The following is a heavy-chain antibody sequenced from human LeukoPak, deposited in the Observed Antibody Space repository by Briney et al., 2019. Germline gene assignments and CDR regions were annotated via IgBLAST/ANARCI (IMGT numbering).Heavy chain of an antibody. J-gene: IGHJ6*03. CDR1: GYTFTSYY. V-gene: IGHV1-2*02. Sequence: ASVKVSCKASGYTFTSYYIHWVRQAPGQGLEWMGWINCNSGGTNYAQNFQGRVTMTRDTSISTAFMELTRLTSDDTAVYYCARGHYYYYMDGWGKGTTVTVSS. CDR3: ARGHYYYYMDG. CDR2: INCNSGGT.